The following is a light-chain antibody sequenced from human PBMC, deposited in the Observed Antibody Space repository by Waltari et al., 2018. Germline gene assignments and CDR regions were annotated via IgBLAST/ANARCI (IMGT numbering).Light chain of an antibody. CDR2: KSS. Sequence: DIQMTQSPSTLSASVGDRVTITCRASENINNWLAWYQQKPGKAHSLMIYKSSSLQTGVPGRFSGSGSGTEFTLTINSLQLDDSATYHCQQYRTFHWTFGQGTKVEIK. J-gene: IGKJ1*01. CDR1: ENINNW. CDR3: QQYRTFHWT. V-gene: IGKV1-5*03.